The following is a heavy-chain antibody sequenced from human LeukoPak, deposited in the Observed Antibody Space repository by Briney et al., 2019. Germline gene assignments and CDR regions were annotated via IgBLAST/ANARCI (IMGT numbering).Heavy chain of an antibody. Sequence: SVTLSLTCTVSGGSISSGSYYWNWIRQPAGKGLEWIGRISTSGSTNYNPPLKSRVTISADTSKNQVSLRLRSVTATDTAVYYCARARGSYYTYYYSMDVWGQGTTVTVSS. D-gene: IGHD3-10*01. CDR1: GGSISSGSYY. CDR3: ARARGSYYTYYYSMDV. CDR2: ISTSGST. V-gene: IGHV4-61*02. J-gene: IGHJ6*02.